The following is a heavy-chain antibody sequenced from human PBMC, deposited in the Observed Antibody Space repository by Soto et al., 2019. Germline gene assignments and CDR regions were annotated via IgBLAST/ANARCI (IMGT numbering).Heavy chain of an antibody. CDR1: GGSISRSNW. CDR3: ARLYGSGSYSSWGMDV. J-gene: IGHJ6*02. V-gene: IGHV4-4*02. D-gene: IGHD3-10*01. CDR2: IYHSGST. Sequence: SETLSLTCAVSGGSISRSNWWSWVRQPPGKGLEWIGEIYHSGSTNYNPSLKSRVTISVDKSKNQFSLKLSSVTAADTAVYYCARLYGSGSYSSWGMDVWGQGTTVT.